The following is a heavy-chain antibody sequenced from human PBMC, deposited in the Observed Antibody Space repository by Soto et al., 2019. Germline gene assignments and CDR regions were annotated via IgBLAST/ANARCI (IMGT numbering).Heavy chain of an antibody. CDR1: GFTFSSYE. CDR3: ARDPAIYSGKFDYGLDV. CDR2: ISSSGSTI. V-gene: IGHV3-48*03. Sequence: SCAASGFTFSSYEMNWVRQAPGKGLEWVSYISSSGSTIYYADSVKGRFTISRDNAKNSLYLQMNSLRAEDTAVYFCARDPAIYSGKFDYGLDVWGRGTTVTVSS. J-gene: IGHJ6*02. D-gene: IGHD4-4*01.